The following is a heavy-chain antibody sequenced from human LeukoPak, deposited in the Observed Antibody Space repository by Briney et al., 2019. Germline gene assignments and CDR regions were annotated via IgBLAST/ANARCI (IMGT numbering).Heavy chain of an antibody. Sequence: SETLSLTCSVSGGSISSYYWSWIRQPAGKGLEWIGRIYTSGSTNYNPSLKSRVTMSVDTSKNQFSLKLSSVTAADTAVYYCARDPSSSDAFDIWGQGTMVTVSS. CDR2: IYTSGST. CDR3: ARDPSSSDAFDI. V-gene: IGHV4-4*07. D-gene: IGHD6-6*01. J-gene: IGHJ3*02. CDR1: GGSISSYY.